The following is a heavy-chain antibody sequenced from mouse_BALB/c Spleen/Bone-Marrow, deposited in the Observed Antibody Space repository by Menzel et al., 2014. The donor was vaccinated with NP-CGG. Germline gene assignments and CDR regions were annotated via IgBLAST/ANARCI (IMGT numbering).Heavy chain of an antibody. V-gene: IGHV5-12-1*01. CDR2: ISSGGGST. D-gene: IGHD2-3*01. Sequence: EVMLVESGGGLVKPGGSLKLSCAASGFAFSSYDMSWVRQTPEKRLEWVAYISSGGGSTYYPDTVKGRFTISRDNAKNTLNLQMSSVKSEDSAMYYGGRNEDGYYDAMDYWGQGTSVTVSS. J-gene: IGHJ4*01. CDR1: GFAFSSYD. CDR3: GRNEDGYYDAMDY.